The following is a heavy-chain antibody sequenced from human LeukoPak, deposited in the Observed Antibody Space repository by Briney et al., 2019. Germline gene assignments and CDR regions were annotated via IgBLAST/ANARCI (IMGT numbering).Heavy chain of an antibody. CDR3: ARLLQSYYYDSSGYHYYGFDI. V-gene: IGHV4-59*08. Sequence: SETLSLTCTVSGGSISTYYWSWLRQPPGKGLEWIGDTHYSGSTNYNPSLKSRVTISVDTSKNQFSLKVNSVTAADTAMYYCARLLQSYYYDSSGYHYYGFDIWGQGTVVTVSS. D-gene: IGHD3-22*01. CDR1: GGSISTYY. CDR2: THYSGST. J-gene: IGHJ3*02.